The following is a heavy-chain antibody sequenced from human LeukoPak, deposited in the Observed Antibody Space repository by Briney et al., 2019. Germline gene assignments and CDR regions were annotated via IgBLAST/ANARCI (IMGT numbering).Heavy chain of an antibody. CDR2: IYYSGST. CDR1: GGSISSSSYY. CDR3: ARSYYYGSYGMDV. V-gene: IGHV4-39*01. Sequence: PSGTLSLTCTVSGGSISSSSYYWGWIRQPPGKGLEWIGSIYYSGSTYYNPSLESRVTISVDTSKNQFSLKLSSVTAADTAVYYCARSYYYGSYGMDVWGQGTTVTVSS. D-gene: IGHD3-10*01. J-gene: IGHJ6*02.